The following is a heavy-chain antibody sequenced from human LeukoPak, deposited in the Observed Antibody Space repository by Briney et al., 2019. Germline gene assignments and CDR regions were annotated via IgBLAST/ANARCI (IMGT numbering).Heavy chain of an antibody. J-gene: IGHJ4*02. V-gene: IGHV4-31*03. D-gene: IGHD6-19*01. CDR2: IYYNGGT. Sequence: SQPLSLTCTVSGGFISSGGYYWSWIRQHPGEGLGWIGYIYYNGGTYYNQWLKSRVTISLDTSKNQFSLKLSSVTAADTAVYYCERWVEGSGWVGPYFDYWGQGTLVTVSS. CDR3: ERWVEGSGWVGPYFDY. CDR1: GGFISSGGYY.